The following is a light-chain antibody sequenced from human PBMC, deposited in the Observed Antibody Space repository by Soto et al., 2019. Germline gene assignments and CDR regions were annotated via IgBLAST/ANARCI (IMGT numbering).Light chain of an antibody. J-gene: IGKJ1*01. CDR1: QSVSNNY. Sequence: EIVLTQSPCTLSLSPLERSTLSCRASQSVSNNYLAWYQQKPGRAPRLLIYGASNRATGIPDRFSGSGSGTDFTLTISRLEPEDFAVYYCQQYGSSGTFGQGTKVDIK. V-gene: IGKV3-20*01. CDR2: GAS. CDR3: QQYGSSGT.